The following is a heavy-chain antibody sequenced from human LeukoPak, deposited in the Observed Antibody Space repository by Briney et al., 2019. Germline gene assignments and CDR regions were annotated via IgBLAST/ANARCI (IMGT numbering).Heavy chain of an antibody. CDR3: APIMITFGGVIPFDY. CDR2: IRYDGSNK. Sequence: PGGSLRLSCAASGFTFSSYGMHWVRQAPGKGLEWVAFIRYDGSNKYYADPVKGRFTISRDNSKNTLYLQMNSLRAEDTAVYYCAPIMITFGGVIPFDYWGQGTLVTVSS. CDR1: GFTFSSYG. J-gene: IGHJ4*02. V-gene: IGHV3-30*02. D-gene: IGHD3-16*02.